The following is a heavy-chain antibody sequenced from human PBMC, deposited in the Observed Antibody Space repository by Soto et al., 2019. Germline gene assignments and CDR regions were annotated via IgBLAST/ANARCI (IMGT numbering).Heavy chain of an antibody. CDR1: GGSISSYY. CDR3: ARDTKMARDTVLAPPGAPLYYFYGMDV. CDR2: IYYGGTT. J-gene: IGHJ6*02. D-gene: IGHD2-15*01. V-gene: IGHV4-59*01. Sequence: QVQLQESGPGLVKPSETLSLTCTVSGGSISSYYWSWVRQSPERGLELIGYIYYGGTTDYNPSLESRVTISVHTSKNQFFLNLTSVTAADTAVYYCARDTKMARDTVLAPPGAPLYYFYGMDVWGQGTTVTVSS.